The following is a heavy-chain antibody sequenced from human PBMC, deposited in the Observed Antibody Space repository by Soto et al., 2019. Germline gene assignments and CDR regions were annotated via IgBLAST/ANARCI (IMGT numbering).Heavy chain of an antibody. CDR3: ASSPSGTGWGVD. CDR2: THHSGST. Sequence: QVQLQESGPGLVKPSGTLSLTCAVSSGSISSNWWSWVRQPPGKGLEWIGETHHSGSTNSSPSLKSRVTISVDKSKSPFSLRLSSVTAADTAIYYCASSPSGTGWGVDWGQGTLVTVSS. J-gene: IGHJ4*02. D-gene: IGHD3-9*01. V-gene: IGHV4-4*02. CDR1: SGSISSNW.